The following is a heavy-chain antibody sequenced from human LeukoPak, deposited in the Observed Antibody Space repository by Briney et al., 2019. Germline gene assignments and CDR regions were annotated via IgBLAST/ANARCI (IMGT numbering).Heavy chain of an antibody. CDR2: ISYDGSNK. CDR3: AREYDSSLKYFDY. J-gene: IGHJ4*02. CDR1: GFTFSSYA. D-gene: IGHD3-22*01. Sequence: PGGSLRLSCAASGFTFSSYAMHWVRQAPGKGLKWVAVISYDGSNKYYADSVKGRFTISRDNSKNTLYLQMNSLRAEDTAVYYCAREYDSSLKYFDYWGQGTLVTVSS. V-gene: IGHV3-30*04.